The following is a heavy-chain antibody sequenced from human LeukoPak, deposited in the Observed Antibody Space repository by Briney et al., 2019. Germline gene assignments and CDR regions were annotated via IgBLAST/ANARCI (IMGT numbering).Heavy chain of an antibody. V-gene: IGHV4-59*12. CDR2: IYYSGST. CDR3: ARGKQIRYCSSTSCYRGFDP. J-gene: IGHJ5*02. CDR1: GGSITSYY. D-gene: IGHD2-2*02. Sequence: SETLSLTCTVSGGSITSYYWTWIRQPPGKGLEWIGYIYYSGSTNYNPSLKSRLTISLDTSKNQFSLKLNSVTAADTAVYYCARGKQIRYCSSTSCYRGFDPWGQGTLVTVSS.